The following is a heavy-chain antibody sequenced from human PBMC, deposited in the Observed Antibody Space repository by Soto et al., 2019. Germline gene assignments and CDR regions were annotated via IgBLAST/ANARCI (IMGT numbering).Heavy chain of an antibody. J-gene: IGHJ5*02. CDR2: VNGDGTNT. D-gene: IGHD6-13*01. Sequence: EVQLVESGGALVQPGGSLRLSCAASGFTLSRHWMHWVRQAPGKGLEWVSRVNGDGTNTTYADSVSGRFTISRDNVKNTVYLQMSSLRAEETAVYYCARGGSSDWYGLLDLWGQGTLVTVSS. CDR3: ARGGSSDWYGLLDL. V-gene: IGHV3-74*03. CDR1: GFTLSRHW.